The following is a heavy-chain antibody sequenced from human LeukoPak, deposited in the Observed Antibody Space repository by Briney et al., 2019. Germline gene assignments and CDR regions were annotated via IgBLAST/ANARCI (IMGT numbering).Heavy chain of an antibody. V-gene: IGHV3-21*01. J-gene: IGHJ4*02. Sequence: GGSLRLSCAASGFTFSSYSMNWVRQAPGKGLEWVSSISSSSSYIYYADSVKGRFTISRDNAKNSLYLQMNSLRAEDTGVYYCARAGLLKYFDYWGQGTLVTVSS. CDR3: ARAGLLKYFDY. CDR1: GFTFSSYS. CDR2: ISSSSSYI.